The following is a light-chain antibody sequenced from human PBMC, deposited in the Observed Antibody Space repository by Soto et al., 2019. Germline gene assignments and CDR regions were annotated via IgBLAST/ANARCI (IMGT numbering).Light chain of an antibody. J-gene: IGKJ1*01. Sequence: IHMAQSYTTLSASVWARVTITCRASQSISSWLAWYQQKPGKAPKLLIYKASSLESGVPSRFSGSGSGTEFTLTISSLQPDDFATYYCQQYNSYSRPFGQGPKVE. CDR2: KAS. V-gene: IGKV1-5*03. CDR1: QSISSW. CDR3: QQYNSYSRP.